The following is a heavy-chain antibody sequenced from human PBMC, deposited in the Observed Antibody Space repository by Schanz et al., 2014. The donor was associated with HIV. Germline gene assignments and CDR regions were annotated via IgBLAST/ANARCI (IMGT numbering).Heavy chain of an antibody. CDR2: ISYDGINK. D-gene: IGHD3-10*01. J-gene: IGHJ4*02. V-gene: IGHV3-30*19. CDR3: AKGQRGVVRGDIDY. Sequence: QVQLVESGGGVVQPGRSLRLSCAVSGFTFSGYGMHWVRQSPGTGLEWGAVISYDGINKNYADSVRGRFTISRDNSKNTLYLQINSLRAEDTAVYYCAKGQRGVVRGDIDYWGQGTLVTVSS. CDR1: GFTFSGYG.